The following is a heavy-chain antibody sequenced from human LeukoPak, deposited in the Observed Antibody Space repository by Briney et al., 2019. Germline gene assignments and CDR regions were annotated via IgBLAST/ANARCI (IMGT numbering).Heavy chain of an antibody. Sequence: PSETLSLTCAVYGGSFSGYYWSWIRQPPGKGLEWIGEINHSGSTNYNPSLKSRVTISVDTSKNQFSLKLSSVTAADTAVYYCARGDSSGYPVNWGQGTLVTVSS. CDR3: ARGDSSGYPVN. V-gene: IGHV4-34*01. J-gene: IGHJ4*02. CDR2: INHSGST. CDR1: GGSFSGYY. D-gene: IGHD3-22*01.